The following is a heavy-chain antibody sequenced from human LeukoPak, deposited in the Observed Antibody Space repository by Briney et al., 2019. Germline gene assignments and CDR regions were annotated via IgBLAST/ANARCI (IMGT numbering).Heavy chain of an antibody. D-gene: IGHD1-26*01. J-gene: IGHJ4*02. CDR2: ISSFSGTI. Sequence: GGSLRLSCVASGITFSSYSMNWVRQAPGKGLEWVSYISSFSGTINYADSVKGRFTISRDNAKNSLYLQMNSLRAEDTAVYYCAGGNGSPFPFDYWGQGTLVTVSS. CDR3: AGGNGSPFPFDY. CDR1: GITFSSYS. V-gene: IGHV3-48*01.